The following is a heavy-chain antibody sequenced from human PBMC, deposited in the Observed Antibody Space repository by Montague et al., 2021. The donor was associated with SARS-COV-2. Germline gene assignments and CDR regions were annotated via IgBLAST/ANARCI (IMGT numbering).Heavy chain of an antibody. CDR3: VSWGSGGH. D-gene: IGHD3-10*01. V-gene: IGHV3-7*01. Sequence: SLRLSCAASGFTFSRYWMSWVRQTAGKGLEWVANIGEDGSETYYVDSVKGRFTISRDNAEKSLYLQMNSLRPEDTAVYYCVSWGSGGHWGQGTLVTVSS. J-gene: IGHJ4*02. CDR1: GFTFSRYW. CDR2: IGEDGSET.